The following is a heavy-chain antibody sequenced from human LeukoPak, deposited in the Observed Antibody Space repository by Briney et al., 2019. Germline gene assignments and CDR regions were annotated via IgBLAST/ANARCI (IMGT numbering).Heavy chain of an antibody. Sequence: GASMKVSCKASGYTFTSYGIGWVRQAPGQGLEWMGWISVYNGNTKYAQKLQGRVTMTTDTSTNTAYMELRSLRSDDTAVYYCARDRATMVRGVVDYWGQGTLVTVSS. CDR3: ARDRATMVRGVVDY. CDR1: GYTFTSYG. D-gene: IGHD3-10*01. J-gene: IGHJ4*02. CDR2: ISVYNGNT. V-gene: IGHV1-18*01.